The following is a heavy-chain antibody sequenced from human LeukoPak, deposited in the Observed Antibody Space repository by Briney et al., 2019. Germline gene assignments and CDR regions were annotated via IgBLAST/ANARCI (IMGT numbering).Heavy chain of an antibody. CDR3: ARRTTGTGPFDY. J-gene: IGHJ4*02. CDR1: GGSISSYY. CDR2: IYYRAST. V-gene: IGHV4-59*08. D-gene: IGHD1-1*01. Sequence: SETLSLTCTVSGGSISSYYWSWIRQPPGKGLEWIAYIYYRASTNYNPSLKSRVTISVDTSKNQFSLKLSSVTAADTAVYYCARRTTGTGPFDYWGQGTLVTVSS.